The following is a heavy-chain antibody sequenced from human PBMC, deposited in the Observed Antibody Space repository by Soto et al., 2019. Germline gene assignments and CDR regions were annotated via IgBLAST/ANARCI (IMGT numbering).Heavy chain of an antibody. CDR3: PKAPYDDIWGSYRNDAFDI. Sequence: GGSLRLSCAASGFTFSNAWMNWVRQAPGKGLEWVSAISGSGGSTYYADSVKGRFTISRDNSKNTLYLQMNSLRAEDTAVYYCPKAPYDDIWGSYRNDAFDIWGQGTMVTVSS. V-gene: IGHV3-23*01. J-gene: IGHJ3*02. CDR1: GFTFSNAW. CDR2: ISGSGGST. D-gene: IGHD3-16*02.